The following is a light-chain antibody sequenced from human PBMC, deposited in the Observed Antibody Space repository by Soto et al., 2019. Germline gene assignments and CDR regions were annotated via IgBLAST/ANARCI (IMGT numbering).Light chain of an antibody. V-gene: IGLV2-14*01. CDR3: SSYTSSSTLDVV. CDR2: EVS. CDR1: SSDVGGYNY. J-gene: IGLJ2*01. Sequence: LTQPASVSGSPGQSITISCTGTSSDVGGYNYVSWYQQHPGKAPKLMIYEVSNRPSGVSNRFSGSKSGNTASLTISGLQAEDEADYYCSSYTSSSTLDVVFGGGTKVTVL.